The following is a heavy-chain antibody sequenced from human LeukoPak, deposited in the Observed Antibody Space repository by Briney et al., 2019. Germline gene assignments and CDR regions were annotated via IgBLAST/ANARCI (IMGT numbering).Heavy chain of an antibody. V-gene: IGHV4-61*01. CDR2: IYYSGST. CDR1: GGSVSSGSYY. D-gene: IGHD6-13*01. CDR3: ARGSSWRNNPFDY. Sequence: SETLSLTCTVSGGSVSSGSYYWSWIRQPPGKGLEWIGYIYYSGSTNYNPSLKSRVTISVDTSKNQFSLKLSSVTAADTAVYYCARGSSWRNNPFDYWGQGTLVTVSS. J-gene: IGHJ4*02.